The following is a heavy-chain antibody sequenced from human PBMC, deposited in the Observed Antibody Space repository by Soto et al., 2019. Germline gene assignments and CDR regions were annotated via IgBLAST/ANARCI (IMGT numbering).Heavy chain of an antibody. CDR3: ARVKSGQQLVLPHYYGMDV. CDR2: ISAYNGNT. D-gene: IGHD6-13*01. CDR1: GYTFTSYG. J-gene: IGHJ6*02. Sequence: ASVKVSCKASGYTFTSYGISWVRQAPGQGLEWMGWISAYNGNTNYAQKLQGRVTMTTDTSTSTAYMELRSLRSDDTAVYYCARVKSGQQLVLPHYYGMDVWGQGTTVTVSS. V-gene: IGHV1-18*01.